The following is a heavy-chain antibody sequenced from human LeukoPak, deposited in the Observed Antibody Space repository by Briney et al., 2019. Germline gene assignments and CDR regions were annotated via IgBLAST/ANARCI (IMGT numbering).Heavy chain of an antibody. V-gene: IGHV1-2*02. CDR3: ARLVVVPAATGGMDV. D-gene: IGHD2-2*01. CDR2: INPNSGGT. CDR1: GYTFTGYY. Sequence: ASVKVSCKASGYTFTGYYMHWVRQAPGQGLEWMGWINPNSGGTNYAQKFQGRVTMTRDTSISTAYMELSRLGSDDTAVYYCARLVVVPAATGGMDVWGQGTTVTVSS. J-gene: IGHJ6*02.